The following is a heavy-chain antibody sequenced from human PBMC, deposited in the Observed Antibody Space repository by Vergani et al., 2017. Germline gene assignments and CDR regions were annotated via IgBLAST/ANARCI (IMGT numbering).Heavy chain of an antibody. CDR3: AKGIGGYSYGSGYYYYMDV. J-gene: IGHJ6*03. CDR1: GFTFSSYA. Sequence: EVQLLESGGGLVQHGGSLRLSCAASGFTFSSYAMSWVRQAPGKGLEWVSVIYSGGSSTYYADSVKGRFTISRDNSKNTLYLQMNSLRAEDTAVYYCAKGIGGYSYGSGYYYYMDVWGKGTTVTVSS. CDR2: IYSGGSST. V-gene: IGHV3-23*03. D-gene: IGHD5-18*01.